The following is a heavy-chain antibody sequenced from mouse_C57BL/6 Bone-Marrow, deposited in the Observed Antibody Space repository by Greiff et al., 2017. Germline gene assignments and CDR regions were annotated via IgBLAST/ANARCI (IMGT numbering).Heavy chain of an antibody. CDR1: GYTFTSYW. V-gene: IGHV1-69*01. D-gene: IGHD2-12*01. CDR3: ARSYPDY. Sequence: QVQLQQPGAELVMPGASVKLSCKASGYTFTSYWMHWVKQRPGQGLEWIGEIDPSDSYTNYNQKFKGKSTLTVDKSTSTAYMQLSSLTSEDSAVYYCARSYPDYWGQGTTLTVSS. J-gene: IGHJ2*01. CDR2: IDPSDSYT.